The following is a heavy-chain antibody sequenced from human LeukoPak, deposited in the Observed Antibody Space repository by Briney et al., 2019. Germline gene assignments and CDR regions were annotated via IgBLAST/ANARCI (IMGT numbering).Heavy chain of an antibody. Sequence: PGGSLRLSCAASGFTVSNNFMSWVRQAPGKGLEWVSIIYSGGSTYYADSVKGRFTISRDNSKNTMYLQMNSLRAEDTAVYYCAKRIQSAMAMGYWGQGTLVTVSS. CDR3: AKRIQSAMAMGY. V-gene: IGHV3-53*01. CDR2: IYSGGST. J-gene: IGHJ4*02. D-gene: IGHD5-18*01. CDR1: GFTVSNNF.